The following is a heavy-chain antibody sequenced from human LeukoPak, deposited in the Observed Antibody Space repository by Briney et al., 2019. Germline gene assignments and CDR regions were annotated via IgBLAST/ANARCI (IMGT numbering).Heavy chain of an antibody. D-gene: IGHD2-2*01. J-gene: IGHJ3*02. CDR1: GYTFTSYY. Sequence: GASEKVSCKASGYTFTSYYMHWVRQAPGQGLEWMGIINPSGGSTSYAQKFQGRVTMTRDTSTSTVYMELSSLRSEDTAVYYCEVTGVGYCSSTSCYGAFDIWGQGTMVTVSS. V-gene: IGHV1-46*01. CDR2: INPSGGST. CDR3: EVTGVGYCSSTSCYGAFDI.